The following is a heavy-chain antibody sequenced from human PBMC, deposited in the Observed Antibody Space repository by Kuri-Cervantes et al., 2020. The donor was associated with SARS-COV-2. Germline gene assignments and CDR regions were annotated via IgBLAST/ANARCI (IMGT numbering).Heavy chain of an antibody. J-gene: IGHJ5*02. Sequence: GALKISCAASGFTFSSYSMNWVRQVPGKGLEWVSSISSSSSYIYYADSVKGRFTISRDNAKNSLYLQMNSLRAEDTAVYYCARDRELSGWFDPWGQGTLVTVSS. V-gene: IGHV3-21*01. CDR1: GFTFSSYS. CDR2: ISSSSSYI. CDR3: ARDRELSGWFDP. D-gene: IGHD1-7*01.